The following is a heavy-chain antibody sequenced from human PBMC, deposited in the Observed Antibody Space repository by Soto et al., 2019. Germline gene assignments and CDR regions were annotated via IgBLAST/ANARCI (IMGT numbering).Heavy chain of an antibody. CDR1: GGSVSSGSYY. V-gene: IGHV4-61*01. Sequence: PSETLSLTCTVSGGSVSSGSYYWSWIRQPPGKGLEWIGYIYYSGSTNYNPSLKSRVTISVDTSKNQFSLKLSSVTAADTAVYYCARLGDYVRFQHWGQGTLVTVSS. J-gene: IGHJ1*01. D-gene: IGHD4-17*01. CDR3: ARLGDYVRFQH. CDR2: IYYSGST.